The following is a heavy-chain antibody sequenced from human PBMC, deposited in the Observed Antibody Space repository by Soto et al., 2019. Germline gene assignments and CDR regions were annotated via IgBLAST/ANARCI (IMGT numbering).Heavy chain of an antibody. CDR1: GFTFSDYY. CDR2: ISSSGSTI. Sequence: QVQLVESGGGLVKPGGSLRLSCAASGFTFSDYYMSWIRQAPGKGLEWVSYISSSGSTIYYADSVKDRFTISRDNAKNSLYLQMISRRAEDTAVYYCARDSFGWLPPYYYYYMDVWGKGTTVTVSS. CDR3: ARDSFGWLPPYYYYYMDV. V-gene: IGHV3-11*01. D-gene: IGHD3-22*01. J-gene: IGHJ6*03.